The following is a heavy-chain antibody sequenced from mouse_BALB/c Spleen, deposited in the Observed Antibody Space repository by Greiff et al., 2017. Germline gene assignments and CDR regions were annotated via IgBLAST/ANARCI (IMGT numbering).Heavy chain of an antibody. CDR2: ISSGSSTI. D-gene: IGHD2-10*02. J-gene: IGHJ3*01. CDR1: GFTFSSFG. V-gene: IGHV5-17*02. CDR3: AKYEY. Sequence: EVKLMESGGGLVQPGGSRKLSCAASGFTFSSFGMHWVRQAPEKGLEWVAYISSGSSTIYYADTVKGRFTISRDNPKNTLFLQMTSLRSEDTAMYYCAKYEYWGQGTLVTVSA.